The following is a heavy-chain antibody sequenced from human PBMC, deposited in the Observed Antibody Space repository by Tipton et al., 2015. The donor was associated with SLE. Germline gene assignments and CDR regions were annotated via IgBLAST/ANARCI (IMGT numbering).Heavy chain of an antibody. CDR2: MYYSGST. J-gene: IGHJ5*02. CDR3: ARVESGWFDP. V-gene: IGHV4-59*01. D-gene: IGHD3-3*01. CDR1: GGSISRYY. Sequence: LRLSCTVSGGSISRYYWSWIRQPPGKGLEWIAYMYYSGSTNYNPSLKSRVTISVDTSKNQFSLKLSSVTAADTAVYYCARVESGWFDPWGQGTLVTVSS.